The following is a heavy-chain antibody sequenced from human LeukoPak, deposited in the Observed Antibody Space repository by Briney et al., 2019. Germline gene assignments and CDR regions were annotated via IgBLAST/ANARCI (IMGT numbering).Heavy chain of an antibody. V-gene: IGHV3-11*01. D-gene: IGHD3-22*01. CDR2: ISSSGSTI. J-gene: IGHJ3*02. CDR3: AKDLATTRRERITMIVVVITGAFDI. Sequence: PGGSLRLSCAASGFTFSDYYMSWIRQAPGKGLEWVSYISSSGSTIYYADSVKGRFTISRDNSKNTLYLQMNSLRAEDTAVYYCAKDLATTRRERITMIVVVITGAFDIWGQGTMVTVSS. CDR1: GFTFSDYY.